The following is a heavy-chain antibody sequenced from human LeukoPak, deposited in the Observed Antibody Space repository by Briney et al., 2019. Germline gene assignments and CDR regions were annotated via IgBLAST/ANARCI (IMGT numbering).Heavy chain of an antibody. J-gene: IGHJ4*02. V-gene: IGHV1-2*02. CDR1: GYTFTGYY. CDR2: INPNSGGT. CDR3: ARPLGGIDDSSGTVYFDY. Sequence: ASVKVSCKASGYTFTGYYMHWVRQAPGQGLEWMGWINPNSGGTNYAQKFQGRVTMTRDTSINTAYMELSRLRSDDTAVYYCARPLGGIDDSSGTVYFDYWGQGTLVTVSS. D-gene: IGHD3-22*01.